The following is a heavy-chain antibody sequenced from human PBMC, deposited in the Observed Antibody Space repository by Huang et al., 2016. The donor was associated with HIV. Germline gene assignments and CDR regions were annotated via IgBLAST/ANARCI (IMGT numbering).Heavy chain of an antibody. J-gene: IGHJ4*02. Sequence: QVQLVQSGAEVKKPGTSVKVSCKTSGYTFSSHALHWLRQAPGQRPEWMGWINGGNGDTKYSQKFQGRVTMTSDTSANIGYMELNNLLSEDTASYYCARDPLDMRRHFDFWGQGTLVTVSS. V-gene: IGHV1-3*01. D-gene: IGHD3-3*01. CDR2: INGGNGDT. CDR3: ARDPLDMRRHFDF. CDR1: GYTFSSHA.